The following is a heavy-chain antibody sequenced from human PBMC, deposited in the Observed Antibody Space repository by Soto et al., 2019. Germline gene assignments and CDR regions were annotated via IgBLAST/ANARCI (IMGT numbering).Heavy chain of an antibody. CDR3: ARVKTYGMDV. V-gene: IGHV4-30-4*01. CDR2: SYYSGST. CDR1: GGSISSGDNY. J-gene: IGHJ6*02. Sequence: SETLSLTCTVSGGSISSGDNYWSWIRQPPGKGLEWIGYSYYSGSTYYNPSLKSRVTISVDTSKSQFSLKLSSVTAADTAVYYCARVKTYGMDVWGQGTTVTVSS.